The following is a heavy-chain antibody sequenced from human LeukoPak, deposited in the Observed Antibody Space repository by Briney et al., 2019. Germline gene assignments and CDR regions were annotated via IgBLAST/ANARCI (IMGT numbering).Heavy chain of an antibody. J-gene: IGHJ4*02. CDR2: INHSGST. CDR1: GGSFSGYY. V-gene: IGHV4-34*01. D-gene: IGHD6-19*01. CDR3: ARAGYSSGREGTNFDY. Sequence: PSETLSLTCAVDGGSFSGYYRSWIRQPAGKGLEWIGEINHSGSTNYNPSLKSRVTISVDTSKNQFSLKLSSVTAADTAVYYCARAGYSSGREGTNFDYWGQGTLVTVSS.